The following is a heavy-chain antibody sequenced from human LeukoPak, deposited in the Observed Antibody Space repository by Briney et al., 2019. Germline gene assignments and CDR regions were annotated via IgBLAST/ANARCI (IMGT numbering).Heavy chain of an antibody. Sequence: SETLALTCAVYGGSFSGDYWSWIRQPPGKGLEWIGEINHSGSNNYNPSLKSRVTISVDTSKNQFSLKLSSVTAADTAVYYCARGFRRVDYWGQGTLVTVSS. J-gene: IGHJ4*02. CDR1: GGSFSGDY. CDR2: INHSGSN. CDR3: ARGFRRVDY. V-gene: IGHV4-34*01.